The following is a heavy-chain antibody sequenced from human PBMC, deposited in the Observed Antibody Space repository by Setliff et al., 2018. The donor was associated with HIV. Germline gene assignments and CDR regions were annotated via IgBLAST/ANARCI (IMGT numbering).Heavy chain of an antibody. Sequence: GGSLRLSCAASGFSFSTYGMHWVRQAPGKGLEWVAVIWHDGSNENYADSVKGRFTISRDNSKNTLYLQMSSLRVDDTAVYFCARSFPYYYESGGVYAMDVWGLGTTVTVSS. V-gene: IGHV3-33*08. CDR1: GFSFSTYG. J-gene: IGHJ6*02. CDR2: IWHDGSNE. CDR3: ARSFPYYYESGGVYAMDV. D-gene: IGHD3-22*01.